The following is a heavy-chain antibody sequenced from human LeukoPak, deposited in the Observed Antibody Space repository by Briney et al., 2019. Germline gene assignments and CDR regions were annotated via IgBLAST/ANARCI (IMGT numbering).Heavy chain of an antibody. CDR1: GFTFTSSA. J-gene: IGHJ4*02. CDR3: ARGSYSSSWTFDY. Sequence: ASVKVSCKASGFTFTSSAVQWVRQARGQRLEWIGWIVVGSGNTNYAQKFQERVTITRDMSTSTAYMELSRLRSDDTAVYYCARGSYSSSWTFDYWGQGTLVTVSS. D-gene: IGHD6-13*01. V-gene: IGHV1-58*01. CDR2: IVVGSGNT.